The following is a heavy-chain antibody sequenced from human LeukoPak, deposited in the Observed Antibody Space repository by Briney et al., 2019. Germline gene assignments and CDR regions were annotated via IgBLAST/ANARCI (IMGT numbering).Heavy chain of an antibody. J-gene: IGHJ4*02. D-gene: IGHD3-22*01. CDR2: ISGSGGST. V-gene: IGHV3-23*01. CDR1: GFTFSSYA. Sequence: PGGSLRLSCAASGFTFSSYAMSWVRQAPGKGLEWVSAISGSGGSTYYADSVKGRFTISRDNSKNTLYLQMNSLRAEDTAVYYCAKDTLLYDSSGYYTFDYWGQGTLVTVSS. CDR3: AKDTLLYDSSGYYTFDY.